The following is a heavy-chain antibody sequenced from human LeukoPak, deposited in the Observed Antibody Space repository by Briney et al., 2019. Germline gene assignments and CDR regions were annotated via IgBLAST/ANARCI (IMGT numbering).Heavy chain of an antibody. D-gene: IGHD3-3*01. CDR3: ARDLLEWYFDY. CDR1: GLTVSSTY. J-gene: IGHJ4*02. V-gene: IGHV3-66*01. Sequence: GGSLRLSCAASGLTVSSTYMSWVRQTPGKELEWVSVIYSGGSTYYADSVKGRFTISRDNSNNTLYLQMNSLRAEDTAVYYCARDLLEWYFDYWGQGTLVTVSS. CDR2: IYSGGST.